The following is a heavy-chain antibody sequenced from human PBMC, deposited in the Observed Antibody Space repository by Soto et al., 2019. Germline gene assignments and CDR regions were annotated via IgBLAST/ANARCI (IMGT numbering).Heavy chain of an antibody. D-gene: IGHD4-17*01. CDR3: ARGGSYVDYVGYVDFDI. CDR1: GFTFSSYS. J-gene: IGHJ3*02. V-gene: IGHV3-21*01. Sequence: GGSLRLSCAASGFTFSSYSMNWVRQAPGKXLEWVSYISSSSSYIYYAGSVKGRLTISRDNAKNSLYLQMNSLRAEDTAVYYCARGGSYVDYVGYVDFDIWGQGTMVTVSS. CDR2: ISSSSSYI.